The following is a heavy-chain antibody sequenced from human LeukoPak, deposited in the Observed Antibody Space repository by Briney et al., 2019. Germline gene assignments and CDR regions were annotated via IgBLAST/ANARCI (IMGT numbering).Heavy chain of an antibody. V-gene: IGHV4-59*01. CDR1: GGSISSYY. J-gene: IGHJ4*02. Sequence: SETLSLTCTVSGGSISSYYWSWIRQPPGKGLEWIGYIYYSGSTNYNPSLKSRVTISVDTSKNQFSLKLSSVTAADTAVYYRARENHDYGDFSFFDYWGQGTLVTVSS. CDR3: ARENHDYGDFSFFDY. D-gene: IGHD4-17*01. CDR2: IYYSGST.